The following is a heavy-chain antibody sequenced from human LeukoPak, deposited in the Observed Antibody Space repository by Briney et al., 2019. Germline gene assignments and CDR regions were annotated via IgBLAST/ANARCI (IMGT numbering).Heavy chain of an antibody. CDR1: GGTFSSYA. CDR2: IIPIFGTA. J-gene: IGHJ4*02. D-gene: IGHD2-2*01. V-gene: IGHV1-69*13. CDR3: ARVGCSSTSCYPNFDY. Sequence: GASVKVSCKASGGTFSSYAISWVRRAPGQGLEWMGGIIPIFGTANYAQKFQGRVTITADESTSTAYMELSSLRSEDTAVYYCARVGCSSTSCYPNFDYWGQGTLVTVSS.